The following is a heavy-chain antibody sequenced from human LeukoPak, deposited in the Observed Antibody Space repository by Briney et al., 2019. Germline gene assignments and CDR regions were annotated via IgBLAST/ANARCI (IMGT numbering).Heavy chain of an antibody. J-gene: IGHJ4*02. V-gene: IGHV1-18*01. CDR3: ARSATTVATPDFDY. Sequence: ASVKVSCKASGYTFSSYGFTWVRQAPGQGLEWMGWISSYNGNTNNAQKVQGRVTMTTDTSTSTAYMELRSLRSDDTAVYYCARSATTVATPDFDYWGQGTLVTVSS. D-gene: IGHD4-23*01. CDR2: ISSYNGNT. CDR1: GYTFSSYG.